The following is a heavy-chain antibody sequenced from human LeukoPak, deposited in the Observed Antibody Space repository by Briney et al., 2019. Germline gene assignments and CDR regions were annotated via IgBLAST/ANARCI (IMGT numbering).Heavy chain of an antibody. Sequence: GGSLRLSCAASGFTFRSYTMHWVRQAPGKGLECVAMISSDGDNRYYTDSMKGRFTISRDNSKDTLYLQMNSLRPDDTAAYYCAKTHPLYTFGPPESWGQGALVIVSS. V-gene: IGHV3-30*04. J-gene: IGHJ5*02. D-gene: IGHD5-18*01. CDR1: GFTFRSYT. CDR3: AKTHPLYTFGPPES. CDR2: ISSDGDNR.